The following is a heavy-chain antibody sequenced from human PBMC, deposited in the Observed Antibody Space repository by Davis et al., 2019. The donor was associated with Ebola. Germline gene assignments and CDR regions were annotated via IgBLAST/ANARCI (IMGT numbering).Heavy chain of an antibody. CDR2: IYYSGST. Sequence: SETLSLTCTVSGGSISSYYWSWIRQSPGKGLEWIGYIYYSGSTNYNPSLKSRVTISVDTSKNQFSLKLSSVTAADTAVYYCARAVYDSSGYRLDYWGQGTLVTVSS. J-gene: IGHJ4*02. V-gene: IGHV4-59*08. D-gene: IGHD3-22*01. CDR3: ARAVYDSSGYRLDY. CDR1: GGSISSYY.